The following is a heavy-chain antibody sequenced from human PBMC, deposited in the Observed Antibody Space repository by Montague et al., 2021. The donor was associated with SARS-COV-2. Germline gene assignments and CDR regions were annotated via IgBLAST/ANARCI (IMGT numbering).Heavy chain of an antibody. J-gene: IGHJ4*02. Sequence: PALVKPTQTLTLTCTFSGFSLSTSGVGVGWIRQPPGKALEWLAXXXWXXXKRXSPSLQSRLTITKDTSKNQVVLTMTNMDPVDTATYYWAHRDSGRIAAAGLDYWGQGTLVTVSS. CDR3: AHRDSGRIAAAGLDY. V-gene: IGHV2-5*02. D-gene: IGHD6-13*01. CDR2: XXWXXXK. CDR1: GFSLSTSGVG.